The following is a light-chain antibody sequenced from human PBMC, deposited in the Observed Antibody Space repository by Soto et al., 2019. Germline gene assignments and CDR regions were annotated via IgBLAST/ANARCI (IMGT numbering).Light chain of an antibody. J-gene: IGKJ2*01. CDR3: QQYSASPST. CDR1: QSVSSSS. CDR2: DAS. V-gene: IGKV3-20*01. Sequence: EIVLTQSPGTLSLSPGERATLSCRASQSVSSSSLAWYQQKPGQAPRLLIYDASSRAAGIPDRFSGSGSGTDFTLTISRLEPEDSAVYYCQQYSASPSTFGQGTRLDIK.